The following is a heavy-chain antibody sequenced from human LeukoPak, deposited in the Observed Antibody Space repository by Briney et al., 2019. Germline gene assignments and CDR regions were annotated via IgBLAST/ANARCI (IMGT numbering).Heavy chain of an antibody. D-gene: IGHD4-17*01. CDR1: GFTFDDYG. CDR2: ITWNGGQT. J-gene: IGHJ2*01. CDR3: ARSSTTVTTRFFDL. Sequence: RAGGSLRLSCAASGFTFDDYGMSWVRQGPGKGLEWVSTITWNGGQTAYADSVKGRFTVSRDNAKNSLYLEMNSLSPEDTALYYCARSSTTVTTRFFDLWGRGTLVTVSS. V-gene: IGHV3-20*04.